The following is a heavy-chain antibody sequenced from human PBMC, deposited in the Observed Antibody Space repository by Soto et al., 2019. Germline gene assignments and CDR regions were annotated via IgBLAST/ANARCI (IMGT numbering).Heavy chain of an antibody. D-gene: IGHD2-2*01. CDR3: ARDRIVVVPAAIDSYYYGMDV. CDR1: GGSISSGDYY. V-gene: IGHV4-30-4*01. CDR2: IYYSGST. J-gene: IGHJ6*02. Sequence: SETLSLTCTVSGGSISSGDYYWSWIRQPPGKGLEWIGYIYYSGSTYYNPSLKSRVTISVDTSKNQFSLKLSSMTAADTAVYYCARDRIVVVPAAIDSYYYGMDVWGQGTTVTVSS.